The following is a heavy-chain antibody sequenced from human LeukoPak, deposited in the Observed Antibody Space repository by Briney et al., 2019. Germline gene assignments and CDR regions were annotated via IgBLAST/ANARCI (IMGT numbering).Heavy chain of an antibody. CDR2: INPSGGST. CDR3: ARSLRGWYKDY. J-gene: IGHJ4*02. D-gene: IGHD6-19*01. CDR1: GYTFTSYY. V-gene: IGHV1-46*01. Sequence: GASVKVSCKASGYTFTSYYMHWVRQAPGQGLEWMGIINPSGGSTSYAQKFQGRVTMTRDTSISTVYMQLSSLRSEDTAMYYCARSLRGWYKDYWGQGTLVTVSS.